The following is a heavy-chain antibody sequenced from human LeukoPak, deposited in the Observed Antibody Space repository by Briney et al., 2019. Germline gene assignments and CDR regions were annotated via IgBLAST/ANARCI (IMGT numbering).Heavy chain of an antibody. Sequence: SETLSLTCTVSGGSISSYYWSWIRQPAGKGLEWIGRIYTSGSTNYNPSLKSRVTMSVDTSKNQFSLKLSSVTAADTAVYYCAKYSSSWYFDYWAREPWSPSPQ. CDR1: GGSISSYY. D-gene: IGHD6-13*01. CDR3: AKYSSSWYFDY. J-gene: IGHJ4*02. V-gene: IGHV4-4*07. CDR2: IYTSGST.